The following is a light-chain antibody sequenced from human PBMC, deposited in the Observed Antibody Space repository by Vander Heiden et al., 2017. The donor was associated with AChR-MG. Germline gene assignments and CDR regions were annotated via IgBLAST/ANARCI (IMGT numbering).Light chain of an antibody. CDR2: GAS. J-gene: IGKJ3*01. Sequence: EIVMTQSPATLSVSPGERATLSCRASQSISNNLAWYQQKPGQAPRVLIYGASTRATGIPARFSGSGSGTEFTLTISSRQSEDFAVYYCQQDHSWPPITFGHGTKVDFK. V-gene: IGKV3-15*01. CDR1: QSISNN. CDR3: QQDHSWPPIT.